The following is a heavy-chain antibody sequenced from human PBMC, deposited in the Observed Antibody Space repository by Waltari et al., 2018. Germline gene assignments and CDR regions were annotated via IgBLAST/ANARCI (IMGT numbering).Heavy chain of an antibody. CDR2: VYYTGMT. Sequence: QVHLQESGPGLVKPSEILSLSCTVSGGSVASLYWTWLRQSPGWGLEWIGFVYYTGMTDYNPSLSSRVTISMDTSRSQFSLRLTSVTAADTAVYYCARNYDTNGRYRSPYWSFDLWGPGTLVSVSS. V-gene: IGHV4-59*02. J-gene: IGHJ2*01. CDR1: GGSVASLY. CDR3: ARNYDTNGRYRSPYWSFDL. D-gene: IGHD3-22*01.